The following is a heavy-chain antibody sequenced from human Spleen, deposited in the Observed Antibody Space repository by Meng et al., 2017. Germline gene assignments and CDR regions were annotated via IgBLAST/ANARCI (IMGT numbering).Heavy chain of an antibody. CDR2: IHQDGSEK. CDR1: GFTFRSYW. Sequence: GESLKISCAASGFTFRSYWMSWVRQAPGKGLEWVANIHQDGSEKYYVDSVKGRFTISRDNAKNSLYLQMNSLRAEDTAVYYCARGDYDILTGSNFFYYAMDVWGRGTTVTVSS. CDR3: ARGDYDILTGSNFFYYAMDV. D-gene: IGHD3-9*01. J-gene: IGHJ6*02. V-gene: IGHV3-7*01.